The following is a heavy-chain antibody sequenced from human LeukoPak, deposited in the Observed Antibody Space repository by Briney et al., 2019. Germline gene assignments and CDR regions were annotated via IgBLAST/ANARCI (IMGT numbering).Heavy chain of an antibody. CDR2: IGTAGDT. CDR3: ARAVAAAGSYYFDY. CDR1: GFTFSSYA. J-gene: IGHJ4*02. Sequence: GGSLRLSCAASGFTFSSYAMSWVRQAPGKGLEWVSAIGTAGDTYYPGSVKGRFTISRENAKNSLYLQMNSLRAGDTAVYYCARAVAAAGSYYFDYWGQGTLVTVSS. D-gene: IGHD6-13*01. V-gene: IGHV3-13*01.